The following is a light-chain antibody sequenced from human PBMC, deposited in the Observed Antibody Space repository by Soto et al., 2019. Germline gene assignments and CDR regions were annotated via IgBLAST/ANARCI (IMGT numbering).Light chain of an antibody. V-gene: IGKV3-20*01. J-gene: IGKJ1*01. CDR1: QSVSNN. CDR3: HQYGRSPWT. CDR2: GAS. Sequence: EVVMTQSPATLSVSPGERATLSCRASQSVSNNLAWYQQIPGQAPRFLIYGASNRATGIPDRFSGSGSGADFTLTISRVEPEDFAVYYCHQYGRSPWTLGQGTKVDIK.